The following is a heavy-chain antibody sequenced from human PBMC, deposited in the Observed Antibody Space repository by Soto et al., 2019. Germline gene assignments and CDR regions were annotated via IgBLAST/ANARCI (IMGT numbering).Heavy chain of an antibody. CDR3: ALGTGYYYHYGIDV. D-gene: IGHD1-1*01. J-gene: IGHJ6*02. CDR2: INHSGST. V-gene: IGHV4-4*02. CDR1: GGSITNTNW. Sequence: SETLSLTCAVSGGSITNTNWWTWVRQPPGKGLEWIGEINHSGSTNYNPSLKSRVTISIDKPKNQFSLKLISVTAADTAVYYCALGTGYYYHYGIDVWGQGTTVTSP.